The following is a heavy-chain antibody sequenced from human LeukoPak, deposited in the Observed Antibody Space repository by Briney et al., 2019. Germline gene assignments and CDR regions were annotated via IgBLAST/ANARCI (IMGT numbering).Heavy chain of an antibody. D-gene: IGHD3-10*01. CDR3: ARAPGGLWFGELSPLDYYYYYMDV. CDR1: GGSISSYY. Sequence: SETLSLTCTVSGGSISSYYWSWIRQPPGKGLEWIGYIYYSGSTNYNPSLKSRVTISVDTSKNQFSLKLSSVTAADTAVYYCARAPGGLWFGELSPLDYYYYYMDVWGKGTTVTVSS. V-gene: IGHV4-59*01. CDR2: IYYSGST. J-gene: IGHJ6*03.